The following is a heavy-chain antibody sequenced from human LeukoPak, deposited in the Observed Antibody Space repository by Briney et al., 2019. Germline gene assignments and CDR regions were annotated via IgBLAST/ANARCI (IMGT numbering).Heavy chain of an antibody. CDR3: ARDPLIYYYGSGSYYNEDDYYYGMDV. CDR1: GYTFTSYG. Sequence: ASVKVPCKASGYTFTSYGISWVRQAPGQGLEWMGWISAYNGNTNYAQKLQGRVTMTTDTSTSTAYMELRSLRSDDTAVYYCARDPLIYYYGSGSYYNEDDYYYGMDVWGQGTTVTVSS. J-gene: IGHJ6*02. CDR2: ISAYNGNT. V-gene: IGHV1-18*01. D-gene: IGHD3-10*01.